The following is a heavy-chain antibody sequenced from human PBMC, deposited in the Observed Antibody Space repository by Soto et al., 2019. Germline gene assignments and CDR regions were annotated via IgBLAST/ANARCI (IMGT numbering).Heavy chain of an antibody. CDR3: ARQIDWLGLTDS. J-gene: IGHJ5*01. CDR2: VYYTGNT. CDR1: DASISNFY. D-gene: IGHD3-9*01. Sequence: SETLSLTCTISDASISNFYWSWIRQAPGKGLEWLGYVYYTGNTKYNPSLGSRVTISLGTSQNQFSLKLKSVTAADTAIYYCARQIDWLGLTDSWGPGTLVTVSS. V-gene: IGHV4-59*08.